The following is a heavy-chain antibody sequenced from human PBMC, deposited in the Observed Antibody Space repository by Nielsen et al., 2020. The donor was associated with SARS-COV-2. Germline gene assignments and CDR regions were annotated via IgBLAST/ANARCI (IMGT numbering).Heavy chain of an antibody. Sequence: GESLKISCAASGFTFSSYWMSWVRQAPGKGLEWVANIKQDGSEKYYVDSVKGRFTISRDNAKNTLYLQMNSLRAEDTAVYYCAREGAAAVLSGMDVWGQGTTVTVSS. D-gene: IGHD6-13*01. CDR3: AREGAAAVLSGMDV. J-gene: IGHJ6*02. CDR2: IKQDGSEK. CDR1: GFTFSSYW. V-gene: IGHV3-7*01.